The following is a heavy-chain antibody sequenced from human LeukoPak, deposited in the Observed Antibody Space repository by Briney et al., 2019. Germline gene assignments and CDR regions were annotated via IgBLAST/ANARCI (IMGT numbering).Heavy chain of an antibody. CDR2: IRYDGSNK. CDR3: AKAVPGDYPFDY. Sequence: PGGSLRLSCAASGFTFSSYGMHWVRQAPGKGLEWVAFIRYDGSNKYHADSVKGRFTISRDNSKNTLYLQMNSLRAEDTAVYYCAKAVPGDYPFDYWGQGTLVTVSS. D-gene: IGHD4-17*01. CDR1: GFTFSSYG. J-gene: IGHJ4*02. V-gene: IGHV3-30*02.